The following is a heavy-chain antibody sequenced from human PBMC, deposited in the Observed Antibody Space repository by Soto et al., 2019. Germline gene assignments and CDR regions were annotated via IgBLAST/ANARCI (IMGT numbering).Heavy chain of an antibody. CDR1: GGSISSGDYY. J-gene: IGHJ4*02. Sequence: PSETLSLTCTVSGGSISSGDYYWSWIRQPPGKGLEWIGYIYYSGSTYYNPSLKSRVTISVDTSKNQFSLKLSSVTAADTAVYYCARGLCTNGVCQISSIDYWGQGTLVTVSS. CDR2: IYYSGST. V-gene: IGHV4-30-4*01. D-gene: IGHD2-8*01. CDR3: ARGLCTNGVCQISSIDY.